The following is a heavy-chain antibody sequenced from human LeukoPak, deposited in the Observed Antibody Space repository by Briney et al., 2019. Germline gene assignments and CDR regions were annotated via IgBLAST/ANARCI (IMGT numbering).Heavy chain of an antibody. J-gene: IGHJ4*02. CDR3: ARVPFIAASDY. CDR1: GYTFTSYG. D-gene: IGHD6-6*01. V-gene: IGHV1-18*01. CDR2: ISAYNGNT. Sequence: AASVKVSCKGSGYTFTSYGISWVRQAPGQRLEWMGWISAYNGNTNYAQKLQGRVTMTTDTSTSTAYMELRSLRSDDTAVYYCARVPFIAASDYWGQGTLVTVSS.